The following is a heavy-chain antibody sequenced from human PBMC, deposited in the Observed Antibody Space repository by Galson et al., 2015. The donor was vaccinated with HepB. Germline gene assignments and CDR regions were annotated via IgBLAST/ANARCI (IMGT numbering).Heavy chain of an antibody. CDR2: ISGSGRTT. CDR1: GFTFGAYW. Sequence: SLRLSCAASGFTFGAYWMSWLRQPPGMGLEWVSAISGSGRTTYYADSVKGRFTISRDSSKNTLYLQMNSLKVEDTAIYYCAKQSSNWYYFDYWGQGTLVTVSS. D-gene: IGHD6-13*01. CDR3: AKQSSNWYYFDY. J-gene: IGHJ4*02. V-gene: IGHV3-23*01.